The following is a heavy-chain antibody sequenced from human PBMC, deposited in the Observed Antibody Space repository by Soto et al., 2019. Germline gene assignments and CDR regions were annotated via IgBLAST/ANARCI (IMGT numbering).Heavy chain of an antibody. CDR1: GYSITNGYY. V-gene: IGHV4-38-2*01. Sequence: SETLSLTCAVSGYSITNGYYWGWIRQPPGMGLEWIGSIYHSGSTSYNPSLRSRVTISVVTSKNQFSLKLRSVTAADTAMYYCARGRGEFDAWGQGTPVTVSS. J-gene: IGHJ5*02. CDR2: IYHSGST. D-gene: IGHD2-21*01. CDR3: ARGRGEFDA.